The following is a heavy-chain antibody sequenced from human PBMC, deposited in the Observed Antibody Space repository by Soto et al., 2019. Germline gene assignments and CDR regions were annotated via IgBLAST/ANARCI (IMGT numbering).Heavy chain of an antibody. CDR1: GGSFSGYY. D-gene: IGHD6-25*01. CDR2: ITPGGST. J-gene: IGHJ1*01. Sequence: PSETLSLTCAVYGGSFSGYYLSWVRQPPGKGLESVGEITPGGSTNYNPSLKSRVTMSVDTSKQHFSLSLTSVTAADTAVYFCVRAFAAVQDWGQGTLVTVSS. V-gene: IGHV4-34*01. CDR3: VRAFAAVQD.